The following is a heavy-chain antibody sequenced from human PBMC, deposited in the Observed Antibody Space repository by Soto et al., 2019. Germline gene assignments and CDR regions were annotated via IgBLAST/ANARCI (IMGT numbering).Heavy chain of an antibody. CDR1: GDSINSYY. D-gene: IGHD3-22*01. V-gene: IGHV4-59*01. Sequence: QVQLQESGPGLVKPSETLSFTCTVSGDSINSYYWSWIRQPPGKGLEWIAYFYKSGTTNYNPSLKSRVTISVDPSKNQFSLKLSSVTAADTAVYYCARNYDNSGPNSGGYAFDIWGQGTMLTVSS. J-gene: IGHJ3*02. CDR3: ARNYDNSGPNSGGYAFDI. CDR2: FYKSGTT.